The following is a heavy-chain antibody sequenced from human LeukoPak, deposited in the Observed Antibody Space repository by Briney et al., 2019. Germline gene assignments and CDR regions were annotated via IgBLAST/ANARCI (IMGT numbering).Heavy chain of an antibody. CDR1: GYTFTGNY. J-gene: IGHJ1*01. CDR3: ARGSYDSIDFEYFHH. D-gene: IGHD3-22*01. Sequence: ASVKVSCKASGYTFTGNYMHWVRQAPGQGLEWMGWINPNSGGTNYAQKFQGRVTMTRDTSIGTAYMELNRLRSDDTAVYYCARGSYDSIDFEYFHHWGQGTLVTVSS. V-gene: IGHV1-2*02. CDR2: INPNSGGT.